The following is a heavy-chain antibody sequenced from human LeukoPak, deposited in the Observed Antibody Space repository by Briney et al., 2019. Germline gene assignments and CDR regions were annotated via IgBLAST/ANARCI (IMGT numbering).Heavy chain of an antibody. Sequence: ATVKVSCKVSGYTLTELSMHWVRQAPGKGLEWMGGFDPEDGETIYAQKFQGRVTMTEDTSTDTAYMELSSLRSEDTAVYYCATDQYCSSTSCYYQYGMDVWGQGTTVTVSS. D-gene: IGHD2-2*01. J-gene: IGHJ6*02. CDR1: GYTLTELS. V-gene: IGHV1-24*01. CDR2: FDPEDGET. CDR3: ATDQYCSSTSCYYQYGMDV.